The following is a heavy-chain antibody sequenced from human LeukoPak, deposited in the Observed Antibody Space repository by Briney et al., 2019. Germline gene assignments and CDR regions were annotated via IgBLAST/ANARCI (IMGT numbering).Heavy chain of an antibody. CDR2: IIPIFGTA. CDR1: GGTFSSYA. V-gene: IGHV1-69*05. Sequence: ASVKVSCKASGGTFSSYAISWVRQAPGQGLEWMGGIIPIFGTANYAQKFQGRVTITTDESTSTAYMELSSLRSEDTAVYYCAKTDAMTTLPIYWGQGTLVTVSS. CDR3: AKTDAMTTLPIY. D-gene: IGHD4-17*01. J-gene: IGHJ4*02.